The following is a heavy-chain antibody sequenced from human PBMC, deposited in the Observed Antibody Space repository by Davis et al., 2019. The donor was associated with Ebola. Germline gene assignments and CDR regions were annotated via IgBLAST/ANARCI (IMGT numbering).Heavy chain of an antibody. V-gene: IGHV4-34*01. J-gene: IGHJ5*01. CDR2: INHSGSA. D-gene: IGHD5-18*01. CDR3: ARGLAMGWFDS. Sequence: MPSDLLSPPFAVQGGSFSGYFWRWLRQPPGRGLEWIGEINHSGSANYNPSLKSRVTISVDTSKNQFSLKVTSVTAADTAVYYCARGLAMGWFDSWGQGTLVTVSS. CDR1: GGSFSGYF.